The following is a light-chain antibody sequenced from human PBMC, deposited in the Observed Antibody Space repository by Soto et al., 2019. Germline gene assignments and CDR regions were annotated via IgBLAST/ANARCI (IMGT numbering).Light chain of an antibody. CDR3: SSYTSGSTHVV. Sequence: QSALTQPASVSGSPGQSLTISCTGTNSDVGGYNYVSWYQQHPGKTPKLMIYDVSNRPSGVSNRFSGSKSGNTASLTISGLQAEDESDYYCSSYTSGSTHVVFGGGTKLTVL. J-gene: IGLJ2*01. V-gene: IGLV2-14*01. CDR1: NSDVGGYNY. CDR2: DVS.